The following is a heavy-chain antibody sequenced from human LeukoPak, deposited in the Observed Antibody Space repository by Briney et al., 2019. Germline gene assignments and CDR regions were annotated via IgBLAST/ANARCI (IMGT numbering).Heavy chain of an antibody. CDR2: ISSSGSTI. J-gene: IGHJ6*04. V-gene: IGHV3-48*03. CDR1: GFTFSSYE. Sequence: QSGGTLRLSCAASGFTFSSYEMNWVRKAPGKGLEWVSYISSSGSTIYYADSVKGRFTISRDNAKNSLYLQMNSLRAEDTAVYYCAELGITMIGGVWGKGAPVTVSS. D-gene: IGHD3-10*02. CDR3: AELGITMIGGV.